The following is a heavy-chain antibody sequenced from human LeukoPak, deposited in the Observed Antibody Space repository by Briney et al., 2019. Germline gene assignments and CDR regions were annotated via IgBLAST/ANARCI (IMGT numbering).Heavy chain of an antibody. CDR3: ARNRGGATGFNYYYMDV. V-gene: IGHV1-2*02. J-gene: IGHJ6*03. Sequence: ASVKVSCKASGGTFSSYAISWVRQAPGQGLEWIGWISPDSGRTGFAQKFQGRVTMTRDTSISTAYMELSRLGYDDTAVYYCARNRGGATGFNYYYMDVWGKGTTVTISS. CDR1: GGTFSSYA. D-gene: IGHD2-15*01. CDR2: ISPDSGRT.